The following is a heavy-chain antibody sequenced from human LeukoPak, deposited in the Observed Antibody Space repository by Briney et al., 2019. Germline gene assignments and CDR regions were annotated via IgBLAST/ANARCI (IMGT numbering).Heavy chain of an antibody. D-gene: IGHD2-21*01. CDR1: GFTFSSYS. Sequence: GGSLRLSCAASGFTFSSYSMNWVRQAPGKGLEWVSYITNSGTTIYYADSVKGRFTISRDDAKNSLYLQMNSLRADDTAVYYCVRDHLWAFDIWGQGTMVTVSS. V-gene: IGHV3-48*04. CDR2: ITNSGTTI. J-gene: IGHJ3*02. CDR3: VRDHLWAFDI.